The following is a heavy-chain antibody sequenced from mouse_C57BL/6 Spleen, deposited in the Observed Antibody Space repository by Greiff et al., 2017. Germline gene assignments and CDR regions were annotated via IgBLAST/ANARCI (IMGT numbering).Heavy chain of an antibody. CDR3: AKRELGRDAMDY. J-gene: IGHJ4*01. V-gene: IGHV2-5*01. Sequence: VQLQESGPGLVQPSQSLSITCTVSGFSLTSYGVHWVRQSPGKGLEWLGVIWRGGSTDYNAAFMSRLSITKDNSKSQVFFKMNSLQADDTAIYYCAKRELGRDAMDYWGQGTSVTVSS. D-gene: IGHD4-1*01. CDR2: IWRGGST. CDR1: GFSLTSYG.